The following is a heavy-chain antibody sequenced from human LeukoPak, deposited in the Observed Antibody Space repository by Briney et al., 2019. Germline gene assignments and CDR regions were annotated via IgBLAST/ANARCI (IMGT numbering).Heavy chain of an antibody. V-gene: IGHV4-59*01. J-gene: IGHJ4*02. CDR1: GGSIRSYY. CDR3: ARGRGSGWYGPYDY. CDR2: IYYSGIT. D-gene: IGHD6-19*01. Sequence: SETLSLTCTVSGGSIRSYYWSWIRQPPGKGLEWIGYIYYSGITNYNPSLKSRVTISVDTSKNQFSLKLSSVTAADTAVYYCARGRGSGWYGPYDYWGQGTVVTVSS.